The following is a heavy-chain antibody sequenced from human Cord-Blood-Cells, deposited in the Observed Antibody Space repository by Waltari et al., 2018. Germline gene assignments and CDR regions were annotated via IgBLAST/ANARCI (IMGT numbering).Heavy chain of an antibody. CDR3: ARGIVVVMDV. V-gene: IGHV3-53*01. CDR2: NYSGGST. CDR1: GFTVSSNY. D-gene: IGHD3-22*01. Sequence: LRLSCAASGFTVSSNYMSWVRQAPGKGLEWVSVNYSGGSTYYADSVKGRFTISRDNSKNTLYLQMNSLRAEDTAVYYCARGIVVVMDVWGQGTTVTVSS. J-gene: IGHJ6*02.